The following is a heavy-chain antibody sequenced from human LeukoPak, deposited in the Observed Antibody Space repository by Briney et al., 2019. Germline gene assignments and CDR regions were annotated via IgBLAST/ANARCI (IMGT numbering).Heavy chain of an antibody. J-gene: IGHJ2*01. CDR1: GFPFSSYA. CDR3: AKIRFYYDSSFDYWYFDL. CDR2: ITASSGGT. V-gene: IGHV3-23*01. D-gene: IGHD3-22*01. Sequence: PGGSLRLSCAAAGFPFSSYAMGWVRLAPRKGLEWVSAITASSGGTYYADSVKGRFTISRDNSKNTLYLQINSLRAEDAAIYYCAKIRFYYDSSFDYWYFDLWGRGTLVTVSS.